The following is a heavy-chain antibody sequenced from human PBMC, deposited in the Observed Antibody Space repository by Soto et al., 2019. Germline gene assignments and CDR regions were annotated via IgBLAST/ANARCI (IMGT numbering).Heavy chain of an antibody. J-gene: IGHJ4*02. Sequence: QVHLVQSGAEVKKPGASVKVSCQASGYTFTSYGITWVRQAPGQGLEWMGWISAHNGNTDYAQKRQGRVIVTRDTSTSTAYMELRSLRSDDTAVYYCARGRYGDYWGQGALVTVSS. CDR1: GYTFTSYG. V-gene: IGHV1-18*01. D-gene: IGHD1-1*01. CDR3: ARGRYGDY. CDR2: ISAHNGNT.